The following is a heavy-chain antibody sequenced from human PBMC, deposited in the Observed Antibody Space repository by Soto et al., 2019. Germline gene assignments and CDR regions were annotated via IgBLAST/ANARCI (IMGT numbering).Heavy chain of an antibody. CDR2: ISAYNGNT. CDR1: GYTFTSYG. D-gene: IGHD3-3*01. V-gene: IGHV1-18*01. CDR3: ARGRTTYYDFWSGYSYYYYMDV. Sequence: ASVKVSCKASGYTFTSYGISWVRQAPGQGLERMGWISAYNGNTNYAQKLQGRVTMTTDTSTSTAYMELRSLRSDDTAVYYCARGRTTYYDFWSGYSYYYYMDVWGKGTTVTVSS. J-gene: IGHJ6*03.